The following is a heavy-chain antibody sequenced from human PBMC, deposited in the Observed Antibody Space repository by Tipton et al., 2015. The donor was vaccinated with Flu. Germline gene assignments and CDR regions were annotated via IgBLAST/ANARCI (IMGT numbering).Heavy chain of an antibody. CDR2: IKPSDGDT. CDR1: GYTFTSYY. V-gene: IGHV1-46*01. Sequence: QSGAEVKKPGASVKVSCKASGYTFTSYYMYWVRQAPGQGLEWMAIIKPSDGDTSYAQKFQGRVTMTRDTSTSTVYMEPISLRSEDTAVYYCARGSGYYTYDAFDIWGQGTMVTVSS. CDR3: ARGSGYYTYDAFDI. D-gene: IGHD3-22*01. J-gene: IGHJ3*02.